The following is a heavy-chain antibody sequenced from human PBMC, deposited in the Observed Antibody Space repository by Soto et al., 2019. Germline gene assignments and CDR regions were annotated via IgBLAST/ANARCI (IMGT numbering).Heavy chain of an antibody. D-gene: IGHD2-2*01. Sequence: EVQLVESGGGSVQPGGSLRLTCAASGFNFINYEMNWVRQAPGKGLEWISYISGSGNYIYYAESVKGRFTVSRDNARNSIFLQVNSLRAEDTAVYYCARGRPAGYFYYGMDVWGRGTTVSVSS. V-gene: IGHV3-48*03. CDR1: GFNFINYE. J-gene: IGHJ6*02. CDR2: ISGSGNYI. CDR3: ARGRPAGYFYYGMDV.